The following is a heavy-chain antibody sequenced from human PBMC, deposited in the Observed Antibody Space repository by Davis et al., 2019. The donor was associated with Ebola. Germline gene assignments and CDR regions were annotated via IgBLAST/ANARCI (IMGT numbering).Heavy chain of an antibody. Sequence: GESLKISCAASGFTFSSYGMHWVRQAPGKGLEWVAVIWYDGSNKYYADSVKGRFTISRDNSKNTLYLQMNSLRAEDTAVYYCARESFSSGSYYTGYYYYGMDVWGQGTTVTVSS. V-gene: IGHV3-33*01. D-gene: IGHD3-10*01. J-gene: IGHJ6*02. CDR2: IWYDGSNK. CDR1: GFTFSSYG. CDR3: ARESFSSGSYYTGYYYYGMDV.